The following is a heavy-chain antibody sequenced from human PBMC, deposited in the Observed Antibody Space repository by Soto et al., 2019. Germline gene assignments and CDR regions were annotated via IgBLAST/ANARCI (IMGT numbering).Heavy chain of an antibody. CDR3: AKFRDWNYSNWFDP. J-gene: IGHJ5*02. CDR2: ILSDGSKQ. D-gene: IGHD1-1*01. CDR1: RFTFSYYA. V-gene: IGHV3-30*04. Sequence: GGSLRLSCAASRFTFSYYAMHWIRQAPGKGLEWMAVILSDGSKQYYAESVKGRFTISRDNSKNTLYLQMNSLRAEDTAVYYCAKFRDWNYSNWFDPWGQGTLVTVSS.